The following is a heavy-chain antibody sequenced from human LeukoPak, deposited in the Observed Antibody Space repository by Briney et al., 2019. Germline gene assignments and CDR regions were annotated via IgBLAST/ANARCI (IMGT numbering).Heavy chain of an antibody. CDR2: INHSGST. Sequence: KPSETLSLTCAVYGGSFSGYYWSWIRQPPGKELEWIGEINHSGSTNYNPSLKSRVSISVDTSKNQFSLKLSSVTAADTAVYYCAIHPYGDFLLDFDYWGQGTLVTVSS. CDR1: GGSFSGYY. J-gene: IGHJ4*02. CDR3: AIHPYGDFLLDFDY. D-gene: IGHD4-17*01. V-gene: IGHV4-34*01.